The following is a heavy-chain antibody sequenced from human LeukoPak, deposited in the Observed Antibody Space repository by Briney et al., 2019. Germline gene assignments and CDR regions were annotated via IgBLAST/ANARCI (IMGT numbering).Heavy chain of an antibody. V-gene: IGHV1-69*04. CDR1: GGTFSSYA. J-gene: IGHJ5*02. Sequence: GASVKVSCKASGGTFSSYAISWVRQAPGQGLEWMGRIILILGIANYAQKFQGRVTITADKSTSTAYMELSSLRSEDTAVYYCARMDCGGDCYSLSWGQGTLVTVSS. D-gene: IGHD2-21*02. CDR2: IILILGIA. CDR3: ARMDCGGDCYSLS.